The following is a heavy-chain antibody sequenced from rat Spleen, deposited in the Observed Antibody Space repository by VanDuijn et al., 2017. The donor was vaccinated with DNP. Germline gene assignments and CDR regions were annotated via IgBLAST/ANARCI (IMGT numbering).Heavy chain of an antibody. Sequence: EVQLVESGGGLVQPGRSMKLSCEASGFTGSIFPMAWVRQAPTKGLEWVATISTRGGSTYYRDSVRGRFTISRDNAKSTLCLQMNSLRSEDTATYYCTLDGDLTTTGAYWGQGTLVTVSS. D-gene: IGHD1-5*01. V-gene: IGHV5-46*01. CDR1: GFTGSIFP. CDR2: ISTRGGST. J-gene: IGHJ3*01. CDR3: TLDGDLTTTGAY.